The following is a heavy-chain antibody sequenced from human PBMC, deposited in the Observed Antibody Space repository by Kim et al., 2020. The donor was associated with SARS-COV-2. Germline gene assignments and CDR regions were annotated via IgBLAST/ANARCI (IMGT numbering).Heavy chain of an antibody. CDR2: IYYSGST. Sequence: SETLSLTCTVSGGSISSYYWSWIRQPPGKGLEWIGYIYYSGSTNYNPSLKRRVTISVDTSKNQFSLKLSAVTAADTAVYYCARAAIFGTWDYWGQGTLVTVSS. J-gene: IGHJ4*02. D-gene: IGHD3-3*01. CDR1: GGSISSYY. V-gene: IGHV4-59*01. CDR3: ARAAIFGTWDY.